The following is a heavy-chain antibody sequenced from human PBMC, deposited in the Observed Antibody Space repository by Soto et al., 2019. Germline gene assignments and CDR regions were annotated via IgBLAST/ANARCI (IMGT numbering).Heavy chain of an antibody. V-gene: IGHV4-31*03. CDR3: ATGVLH. CDR1: GGSISSGGYY. CDR2: ISYSGST. Sequence: QVQLQESGPGLVQPSQTLSLTCTVSGGSISSGGYYWSWIRQHPGTGLEWIGHISYSGSTYYNTSLKSRVTLSVATSRNPFSLIVNSVTAAHTAVYYCATGVLHWGQGTLVTVSS. J-gene: IGHJ4*01.